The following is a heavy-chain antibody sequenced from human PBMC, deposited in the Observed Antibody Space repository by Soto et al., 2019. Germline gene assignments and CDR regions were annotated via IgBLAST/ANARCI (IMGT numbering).Heavy chain of an antibody. CDR3: AGPGWRNAPYDAFDI. D-gene: IGHD6-19*01. CDR2: IYYSGST. J-gene: IGHJ3*02. CDR1: GGSISSYY. V-gene: IGHV4-59*01. Sequence: QVQLQESGPGLVKPSETLSLTCTVSGGSISSYYWSWIRQPPGKGLEWIGYIYYSGSTNYNPSLKSRVTIALDTSKNQCSLKLSPVTAVDTAVYYCAGPGWRNAPYDAFDIWGQGTMVTVSS.